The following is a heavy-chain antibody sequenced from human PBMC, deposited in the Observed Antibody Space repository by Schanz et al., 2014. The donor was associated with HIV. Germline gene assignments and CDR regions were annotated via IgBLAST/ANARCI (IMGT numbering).Heavy chain of an antibody. Sequence: QVQLVESGGGVVQPGRSLRLSCAASRFTFSNYGMHWVRQAPGKGLEWVAVISYDGSNKYYADSVKGRFTISRDNSKNTLYLQMKSLKTEDTAVYYCTTAPIAVAGYYGMDVWGQGTTVTVSS. J-gene: IGHJ6*02. V-gene: IGHV3-30*03. D-gene: IGHD6-19*01. CDR1: RFTFSNYG. CDR3: TTAPIAVAGYYGMDV. CDR2: ISYDGSNK.